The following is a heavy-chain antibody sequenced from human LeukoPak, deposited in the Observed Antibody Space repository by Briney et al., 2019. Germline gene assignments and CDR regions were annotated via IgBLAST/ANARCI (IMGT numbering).Heavy chain of an antibody. CDR3: ARAPVPAAIGFDY. D-gene: IGHD2-2*01. Sequence: SETLSLTCTVSGGSISSGGYYWSWIRQHPGKGLEWIGYIYYSESNYYNPSLKSRVTISVDTSKNQFSLKLSSVTAADTAVYYCARAPVPAAIGFDYWGQGTLVTVSS. CDR2: IYYSESN. J-gene: IGHJ4*02. CDR1: GGSISSGGYY. V-gene: IGHV4-31*03.